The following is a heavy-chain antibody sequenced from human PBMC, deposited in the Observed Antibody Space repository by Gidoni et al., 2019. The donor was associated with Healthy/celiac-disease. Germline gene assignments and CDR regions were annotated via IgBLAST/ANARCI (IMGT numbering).Heavy chain of an antibody. J-gene: IGHJ5*02. CDR3: ARNSGSITIFGVVTPNWFDP. CDR2: INAGNGNT. V-gene: IGHV1-3*01. D-gene: IGHD3-3*01. Sequence: QVQLVQSGAEVKKPGASVKVSCKASGYTFTSYAMHWVRQAPGQRLEWMGGINAGNGNTKYSQKFQGRVTITRDTSASTAYMELSSLRSEDTAVYYCARNSGSITIFGVVTPNWFDPWGQGTLVTVSS. CDR1: GYTFTSYA.